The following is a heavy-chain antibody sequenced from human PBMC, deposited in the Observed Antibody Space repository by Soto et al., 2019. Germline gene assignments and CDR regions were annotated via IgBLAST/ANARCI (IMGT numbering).Heavy chain of an antibody. CDR2: ISAYNGNT. CDR1: GYTFTSYG. D-gene: IGHD3-3*01. Sequence: ASVKVSCNASGYTFTSYGISWVRQAPGQGLEWMGWISAYNGNTNYAQKLQGRVTMTTDTSTSTAYMELRSLRSDDTAVYYCARDWDEWLFLTYYYYGMDVWGQGTTVTVSS. J-gene: IGHJ6*02. CDR3: ARDWDEWLFLTYYYYGMDV. V-gene: IGHV1-18*01.